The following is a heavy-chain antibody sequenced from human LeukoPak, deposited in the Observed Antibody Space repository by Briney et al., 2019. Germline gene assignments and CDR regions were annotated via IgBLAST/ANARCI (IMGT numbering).Heavy chain of an antibody. D-gene: IGHD6-13*01. Sequence: SSVKVSCKASGGTFSSYAISWVRQAPGQGLEWMGIINPSGGGTSYAQKFQGRVTMTRDTSTSTVYMELSSLRSEDTAVYYCARDLGYSSSLFDYWGQGTLVTVSS. CDR2: INPSGGGT. CDR1: GGTFSSYA. CDR3: ARDLGYSSSLFDY. J-gene: IGHJ4*02. V-gene: IGHV1-46*01.